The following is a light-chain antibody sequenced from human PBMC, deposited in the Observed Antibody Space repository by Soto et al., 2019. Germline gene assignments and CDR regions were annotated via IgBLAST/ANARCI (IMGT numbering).Light chain of an antibody. CDR3: QQRGNWPLT. CDR2: DAS. V-gene: IGKV3-11*01. J-gene: IGKJ4*01. CDR1: QSVRSY. Sequence: EIVLTQSPATLSLSPGERATLSCRASQSVRSYLAWYQQKPGQAPRLLISDASNRASGIPARFSGSGSGTEFTLTISSLEPEDFAVYYCQQRGNWPLTFGGGTKVEIK.